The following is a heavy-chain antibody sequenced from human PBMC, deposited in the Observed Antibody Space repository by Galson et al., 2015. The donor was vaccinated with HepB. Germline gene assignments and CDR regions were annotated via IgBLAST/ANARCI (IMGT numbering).Heavy chain of an antibody. Sequence: LRLSCAASGFTFDDYAMHWVRQAPGKGLEWVSGISWNSGSIGYADSVKGRFTISRDNAKNSLYLQMNSLRAEDTALYYCAKAYGSGSPHDAFDIWGQGTMVTVSS. D-gene: IGHD3-10*01. V-gene: IGHV3-9*01. CDR3: AKAYGSGSPHDAFDI. J-gene: IGHJ3*02. CDR2: ISWNSGSI. CDR1: GFTFDDYA.